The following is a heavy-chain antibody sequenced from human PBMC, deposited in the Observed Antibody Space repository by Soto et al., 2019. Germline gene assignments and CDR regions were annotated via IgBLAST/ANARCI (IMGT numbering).Heavy chain of an antibody. Sequence: QVHLVQSGPEVKKPGASVKVSCKASGYTFTAHYLHWGRQAPGQGLEWMGWINPNSGGTNYAQKFQDWVAVTRDTSVSTVYMELTRLTSDDTAVYYCAREISSSWMDVWGQGTTVTVSS. CDR1: GYTFTAHY. J-gene: IGHJ6*02. D-gene: IGHD6-13*01. CDR3: AREISSSWMDV. V-gene: IGHV1-2*04. CDR2: INPNSGGT.